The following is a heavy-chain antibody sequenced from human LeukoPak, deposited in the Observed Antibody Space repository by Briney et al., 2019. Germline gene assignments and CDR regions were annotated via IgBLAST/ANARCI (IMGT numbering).Heavy chain of an antibody. CDR3: ARTGIYGDYRYYFDY. CDR1: GYSFTSYG. V-gene: IGHV1-69*13. CDR2: IIPIFGTA. Sequence: ASVKVSCKASGYSFTSYGLNWVRQAPGQGLEWMGGIIPIFGTANYAQKFQGRVTITADESTSTAYMELSSLRSEDTAVYYCARTGIYGDYRYYFDYWGQGTLVTVSS. J-gene: IGHJ4*02. D-gene: IGHD4-17*01.